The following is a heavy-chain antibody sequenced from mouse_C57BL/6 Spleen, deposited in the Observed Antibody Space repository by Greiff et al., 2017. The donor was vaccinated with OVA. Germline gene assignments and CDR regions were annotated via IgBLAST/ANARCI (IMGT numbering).Heavy chain of an antibody. J-gene: IGHJ2*02. Sequence: VQLQQSGPELVKPGASVKISCKASGYSFTDYNMNWVKQSNGKSLEWLGVINPKYGSTSYNQKFRCKATLTVDQSSSTAYMQLNSLTSEDSAVYYCARRDYGNYFDYWGQGTSLTVSS. CDR2: INPKYGST. CDR3: ARRDYGNYFDY. D-gene: IGHD2-1*01. V-gene: IGHV1-39*01. CDR1: GYSFTDYN.